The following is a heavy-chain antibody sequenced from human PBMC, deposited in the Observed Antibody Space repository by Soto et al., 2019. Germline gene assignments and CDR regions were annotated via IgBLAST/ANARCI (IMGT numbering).Heavy chain of an antibody. V-gene: IGHV4-4*07. D-gene: IGHD3-10*01. Sequence: SETLSLTCTVSGGSISSYYWSWIRQPAGKGLEWIGRIYTSGSTNYNPSLKSRVTMSVDTSKNQFSLKLSSVTAADTAVYYCARDNGSGSYYNPNWFDPWGQGTLVTVSS. CDR2: IYTSGST. CDR3: ARDNGSGSYYNPNWFDP. CDR1: GGSISSYY. J-gene: IGHJ5*02.